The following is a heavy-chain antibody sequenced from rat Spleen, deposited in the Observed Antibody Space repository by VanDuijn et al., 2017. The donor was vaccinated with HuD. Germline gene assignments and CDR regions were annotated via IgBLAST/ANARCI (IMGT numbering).Heavy chain of an antibody. D-gene: IGHD1-5*01. V-gene: IGHV5-46*01. J-gene: IGHJ2*01. CDR1: GFTSTSFP. Sequence: EVQLVESGGGLVQPGGSMKLSCAVSGFTSTSFPVAWVRQAPKKGLEWVTTISYDGSTTYYRDSVKGRFTISRDHAKSTLYLQMDSLKSEDTATYYCAREANIPFHYFDYWGQGVMVTVSS. CDR2: ISYDGSTT. CDR3: AREANIPFHYFDY.